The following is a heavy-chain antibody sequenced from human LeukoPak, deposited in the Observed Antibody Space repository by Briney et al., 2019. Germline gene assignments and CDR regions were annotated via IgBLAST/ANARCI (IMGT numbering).Heavy chain of an antibody. J-gene: IGHJ4*02. D-gene: IGHD2-21*01. CDR1: GFTLSSYA. Sequence: GGSLRLSCAASGFTLSSYAMSWVRQAPGKGLEWVSAISDSGNTYHADSVKGRFTISRDSSKNTLFLQMNRLRPEDAAVYYCAKAPVTTCRGAYCYPFDYWGQGTLVAVSS. CDR2: ISDSGNT. CDR3: AKAPVTTCRGAYCYPFDY. V-gene: IGHV3-23*01.